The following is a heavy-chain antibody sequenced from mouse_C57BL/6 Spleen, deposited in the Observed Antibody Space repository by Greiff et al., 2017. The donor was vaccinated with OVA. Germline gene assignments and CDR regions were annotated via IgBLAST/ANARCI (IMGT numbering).Heavy chain of an antibody. CDR1: GYTFTSYW. CDR3: ARYYYDSSYLDF. CDR2: IDPSDSYT. V-gene: IGHV1-69*01. J-gene: IGHJ2*01. Sequence: QVQLQQPGAELVMPGASVKLSCKASGYTFTSYWMHWVKQRPGQGLEWIGEIDPSDSYTNYNQKFKGKSTLTVDKSSSTAYMQLSSLTSEDSAVYYCARYYYDSSYLDFWGKGTTLTVSS. D-gene: IGHD1-1*01.